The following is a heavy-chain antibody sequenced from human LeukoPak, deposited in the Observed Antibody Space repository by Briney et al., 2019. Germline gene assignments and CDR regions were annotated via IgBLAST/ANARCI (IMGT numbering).Heavy chain of an antibody. V-gene: IGHV4-59*01. D-gene: IGHD3-10*02. CDR3: AREMVGAFDY. CDR2: IYYSGST. CDR1: GGSISSYF. J-gene: IGHJ4*02. Sequence: SETLSLTCTVSGGSISSYFCSWIRQPPGKGLEWIGYIYYSGSTNYNPSLKSRVTISVDTSKNQFSLKLSSVTAADTAVYYCAREMVGAFDYWGQGTLVTVSS.